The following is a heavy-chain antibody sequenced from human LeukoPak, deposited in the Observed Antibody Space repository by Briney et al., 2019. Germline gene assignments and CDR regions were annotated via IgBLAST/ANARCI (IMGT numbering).Heavy chain of an antibody. J-gene: IGHJ5*02. CDR3: ARDGLLWFGELFDP. CDR1: GYTFTSYT. CDR2: ISAYNGNT. V-gene: IGHV1-18*01. Sequence: ASVKVSCKASGYTFTSYTISWVRQAPGQGLEWMGWISAYNGNTNYAQKLQGSVTMTTDTSTSTAYMELRSLRSDDTAVYYCARDGLLWFGELFDPWGQGTLVTVSS. D-gene: IGHD3-10*01.